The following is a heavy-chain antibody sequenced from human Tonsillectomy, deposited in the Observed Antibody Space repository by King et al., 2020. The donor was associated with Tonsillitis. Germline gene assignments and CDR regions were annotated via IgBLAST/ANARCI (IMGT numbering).Heavy chain of an antibody. CDR3: ARDYGSGSYYKRPLTY. V-gene: IGHV4-59*01. CDR1: GGSMSAYF. CDR2: IYYRGTT. J-gene: IGHJ4*02. Sequence: HVQLQESGPGLVKPSETLSLTCTVSGGSMSAYFWSWIRQPPGKPLEWIGYIYYRGTTKYNASLKSRVTISADTSKNQFSLKLTSVTAADTAVYYCARDYGSGSYYKRPLTYWGQGTLVTVSS. D-gene: IGHD3-10*01.